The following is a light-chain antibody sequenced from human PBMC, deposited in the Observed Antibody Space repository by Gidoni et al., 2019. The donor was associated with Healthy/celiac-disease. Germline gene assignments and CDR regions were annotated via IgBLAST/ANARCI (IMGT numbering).Light chain of an antibody. CDR3: MQALQTPRT. CDR1: QSLLHSNGYNY. V-gene: IGKV2-28*01. J-gene: IGKJ3*01. Sequence: DIVMTQFPLSLSVTPGEPASISCRSSQSLLHSNGYNYLDWYLQKPGQSPQLLIYLGSTRASGVPDRFSGSGSGTDFTLKISKVEAEDVGVYYCMQALQTPRTFGPGTKVDIK. CDR2: LGS.